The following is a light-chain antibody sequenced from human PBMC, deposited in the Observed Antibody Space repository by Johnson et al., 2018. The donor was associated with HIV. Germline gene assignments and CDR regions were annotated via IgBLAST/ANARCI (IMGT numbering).Light chain of an antibody. V-gene: IGLV1-51*01. CDR1: SSNIGNNY. J-gene: IGLJ1*01. CDR3: GTWDSSLSAGF. Sequence: HSVLTQPPSVSAAAGQKVTISCSGSSSNIGNNYVSWYQQIPGTAPKLLIYDNNKRPSGIPDRFSGSKSGTSATLGITGLQNGDEADYYCGTWDSSLSAGFFGTGTQVTVL. CDR2: DNN.